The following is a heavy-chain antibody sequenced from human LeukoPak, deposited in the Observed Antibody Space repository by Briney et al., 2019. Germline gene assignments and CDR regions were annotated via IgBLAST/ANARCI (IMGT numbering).Heavy chain of an antibody. Sequence: GGSLRLSCAASGFTFSSYGMHWVRQAPGKGLEWVSSITGSGTGTFYADSVRGRFTISRDNSKKTVYLQMNSLRVEDTAVYYCANGGGGFWGQGTLVTVSS. J-gene: IGHJ4*02. CDR3: ANGGGGF. CDR1: GFTFSSYG. D-gene: IGHD3-16*01. V-gene: IGHV3-23*01. CDR2: ITGSGTGT.